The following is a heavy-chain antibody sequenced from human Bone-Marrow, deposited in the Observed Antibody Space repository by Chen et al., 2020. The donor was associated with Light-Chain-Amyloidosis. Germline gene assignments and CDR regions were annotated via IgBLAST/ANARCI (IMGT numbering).Heavy chain of an antibody. Sequence: EVQLVESGGGLIQPGGSLRLPCAASGFPFSTYDIHWVRQPVGKGLEWVAGIGTAGDPYYPGSVKGRFTISREEAKNSVYLQIDSLRAADTAVYYCARGSAVTGALQAMDVWGQGTTVIVS. CDR1: GFPFSTYD. J-gene: IGHJ6*02. CDR3: ARGSAVTGALQAMDV. V-gene: IGHV3-13*05. D-gene: IGHD6-19*01. CDR2: IGTAGDP.